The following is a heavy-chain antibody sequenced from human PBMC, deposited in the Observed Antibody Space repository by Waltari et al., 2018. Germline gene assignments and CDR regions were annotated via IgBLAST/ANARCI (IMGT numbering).Heavy chain of an antibody. CDR2: INHSGST. V-gene: IGHV4-34*01. Sequence: QVQLQQWGAGLLKPSETLSLTCAVYGGSFSGYYWSWIRQPPGKGLEWIGEINHSGSTTYNPSLTSRVIISVDTSKNQFSLKLSSVTAADTAVYYCARGQLLWFGGVTGFDYWGQGTLVTVSS. D-gene: IGHD3-10*01. CDR1: GGSFSGYY. CDR3: ARGQLLWFGGVTGFDY. J-gene: IGHJ4*02.